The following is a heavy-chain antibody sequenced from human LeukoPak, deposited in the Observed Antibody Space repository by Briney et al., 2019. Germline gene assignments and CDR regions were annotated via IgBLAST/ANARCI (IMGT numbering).Heavy chain of an antibody. CDR3: ATHSITMIVVVTLDY. D-gene: IGHD3-22*01. CDR1: GFTFSSYA. J-gene: IGHJ4*02. Sequence: GGSLRLSCAASGFTFSSYAMSWVRQAPGKGLEWVSAISGRGGSTYYADSVKGRFTISRDNSKNTLYLQMNSLRAEDTAVYYCATHSITMIVVVTLDYWGQGTLVTVSS. CDR2: ISGRGGST. V-gene: IGHV3-23*01.